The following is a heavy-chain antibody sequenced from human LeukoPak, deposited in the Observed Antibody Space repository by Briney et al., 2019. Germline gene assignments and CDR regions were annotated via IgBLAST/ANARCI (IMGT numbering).Heavy chain of an antibody. Sequence: GGSLRLSCAASGFTFDDYAMHWVRQAPGKGLEWVSLISGDGGSTYYADSVKGRFTISRDNSKNSLYLQMNSLRTEDTALYYCAKEFPYGDYVSSFDYWGQGTLVTVSS. J-gene: IGHJ4*02. CDR3: AKEFPYGDYVSSFDY. D-gene: IGHD4-17*01. CDR1: GFTFDDYA. V-gene: IGHV3-43*02. CDR2: ISGDGGST.